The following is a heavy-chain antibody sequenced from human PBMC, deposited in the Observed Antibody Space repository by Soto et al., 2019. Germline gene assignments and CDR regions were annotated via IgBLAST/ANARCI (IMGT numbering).Heavy chain of an antibody. CDR2: ISSSSSTI. Sequence: EVQLVESGGGLVHPGGSLRLSCAASGFSFSSYSMNWVRQAPGKGLEWLSYISSSSSTIRYADSVKGRFTISRDNAENSLYLQMNSLRDEDTAVYYCARGGGGETSYYYYGMDVWGQGTTVTVSS. J-gene: IGHJ6*02. V-gene: IGHV3-48*02. CDR1: GFSFSSYS. D-gene: IGHD2-2*01. CDR3: ARGGGGETSYYYYGMDV.